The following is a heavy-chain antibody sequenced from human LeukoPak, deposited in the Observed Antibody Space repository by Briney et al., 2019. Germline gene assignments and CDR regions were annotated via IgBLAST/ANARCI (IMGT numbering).Heavy chain of an antibody. J-gene: IGHJ4*02. Sequence: SETLSLTCTVSGGSISSYYWSWIRQPPGKGLEWIGYFYYSGSTNYNPSLKSRVTISVDTSKNQFSLKLSSVTAADTAVYYCARYYCGGHCYGFDYWGQETLVTVSS. V-gene: IGHV4-59*12. D-gene: IGHD2-21*02. CDR2: FYYSGST. CDR3: ARYYCGGHCYGFDY. CDR1: GGSISSYY.